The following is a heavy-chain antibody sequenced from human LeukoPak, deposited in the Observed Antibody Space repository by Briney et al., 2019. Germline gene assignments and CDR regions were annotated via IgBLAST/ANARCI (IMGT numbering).Heavy chain of an antibody. CDR2: MNPNSGNT. D-gene: IGHD3-22*01. CDR3: ARGSHYYYDSSSDAFDI. CDR1: GYTFTSYY. Sequence: GASVKVSCKASGYTFTSYYMHWVRQATGQGLEWMGWMNPNSGNTGYAQKFQGRVTMTRNTSISTAYMELSSLRSEDTAVYYCARGSHYYYDSSSDAFDIWGQGTMVTVSS. J-gene: IGHJ3*02. V-gene: IGHV1-8*02.